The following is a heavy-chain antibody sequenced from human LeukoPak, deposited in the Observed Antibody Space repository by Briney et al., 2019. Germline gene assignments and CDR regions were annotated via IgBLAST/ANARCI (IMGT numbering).Heavy chain of an antibody. Sequence: SETLSLTCTVSGYSISSVYYWGWIRQPPGKGLEWIGEINHSGSTNYDPSLKSRVTISVDTSKNQFSLKLSSVTAADTAVYYCARPLTPFIAAAGVDAFDIWGQGTMVTVSS. V-gene: IGHV4-38-2*02. CDR3: ARPLTPFIAAAGVDAFDI. J-gene: IGHJ3*02. CDR2: INHSGST. CDR1: GYSISSVYY. D-gene: IGHD6-13*01.